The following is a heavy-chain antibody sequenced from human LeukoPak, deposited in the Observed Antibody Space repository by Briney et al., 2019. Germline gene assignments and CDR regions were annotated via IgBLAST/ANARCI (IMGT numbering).Heavy chain of an antibody. CDR3: AKGLEQWLVLDY. CDR1: GFTFRNYG. CDR2: ISYDGSHK. D-gene: IGHD6-19*01. Sequence: PGGSLRLSCAASGFTFRNYGMHWVRQAPGKGLEWVAVISYDGSHKYYADSVKGRFTISRDNSKDPLYLQMNSLRVEDTAVYYCAKGLEQWLVLDYWGQGTLVTVSS. J-gene: IGHJ4*02. V-gene: IGHV3-30*18.